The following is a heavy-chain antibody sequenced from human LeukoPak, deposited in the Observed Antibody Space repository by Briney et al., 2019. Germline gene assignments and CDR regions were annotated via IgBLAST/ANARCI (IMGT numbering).Heavy chain of an antibody. J-gene: IGHJ3*02. CDR3: ARALGSRNAFDI. Sequence: MHXVRXAPGQGLEWMGRINPNSGGTNYAQKFQGRVTMTRDTSISTAYMELSRLRSDDTAVYYCARALGSRNAFDIWGQGTMVTVSS. CDR2: INPNSGGT. D-gene: IGHD1-14*01. V-gene: IGHV1-2*06.